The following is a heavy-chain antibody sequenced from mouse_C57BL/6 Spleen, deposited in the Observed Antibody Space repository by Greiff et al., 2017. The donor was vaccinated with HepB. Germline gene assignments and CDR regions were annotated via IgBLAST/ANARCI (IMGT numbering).Heavy chain of an antibody. CDR3: ARPYYYGSSYWFAY. CDR1: GFTFSSYG. D-gene: IGHD1-1*01. J-gene: IGHJ3*01. CDR2: ISSGGSYT. V-gene: IGHV5-6*01. Sequence: EVKLVESGGDLVKPGGSLKLSCAASGFTFSSYGMSWVRQTPDKRLEWVATISSGGSYTYYPDSVKGRFPISRDNAKNTLYLQMSSLKSEDTAMYYCARPYYYGSSYWFAYWGQGTLVTVSA.